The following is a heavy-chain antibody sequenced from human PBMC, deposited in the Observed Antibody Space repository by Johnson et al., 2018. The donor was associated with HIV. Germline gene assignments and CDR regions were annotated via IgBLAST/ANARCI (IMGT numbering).Heavy chain of an antibody. CDR2: ISYDGSNK. CDR1: GFTFSSYA. D-gene: IGHD6-13*01. CDR3: AETPGIAAAGTGYAFDI. V-gene: IGHV3-30*04. J-gene: IGHJ3*02. Sequence: QVQLVESGGGVVQPGRSLRLSCAASGFTFSSYAMPWVRQAPGKGLEWVAVISYDGSNKYYADSVKGRFTISRDNSKNTLYLQMNSLRAEDTAVYYCAETPGIAAAGTGYAFDIWGQGTMVTVSS.